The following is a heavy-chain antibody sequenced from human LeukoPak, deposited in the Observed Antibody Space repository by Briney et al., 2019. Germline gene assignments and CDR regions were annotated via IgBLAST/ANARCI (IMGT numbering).Heavy chain of an antibody. J-gene: IGHJ3*02. D-gene: IGHD4-23*01. CDR2: IIPIFGTA. CDR3: ARDRWRTVVTPGDAFDI. V-gene: IGHV1-69*13. Sequence: EASVKVSCKASGGTFSSYAISWVRQAPGQGLEWMGGIIPIFGTANYAQKFQGRVTITADESTSTAYMELSSLRSEDTAVYYCARDRWRTVVTPGDAFDIWGQGTMVTVSS. CDR1: GGTFSSYA.